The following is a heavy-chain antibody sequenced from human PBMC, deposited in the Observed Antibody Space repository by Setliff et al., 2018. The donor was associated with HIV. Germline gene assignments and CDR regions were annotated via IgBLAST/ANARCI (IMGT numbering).Heavy chain of an antibody. V-gene: IGHV1-2*02. J-gene: IGHJ4*02. Sequence: ASVKVSCKTSGYTFTGYYMHWVRQAPGQGLEWMGWINPNSGATNYAHIFQDRVTMTRDTSISTAYLELRRLRSDDTALYYCARIGARIFNYYDDTSQNDYWGQGALVTVSS. D-gene: IGHD3-22*01. CDR1: GYTFTGYY. CDR3: ARIGARIFNYYDDTSQNDY. CDR2: INPNSGAT.